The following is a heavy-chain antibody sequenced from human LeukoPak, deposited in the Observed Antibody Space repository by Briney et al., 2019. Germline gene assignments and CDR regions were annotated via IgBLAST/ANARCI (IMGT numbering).Heavy chain of an antibody. CDR3: AKGAGFSSGSYFDF. V-gene: IGHV1-46*01. CDR1: GYTFTSYF. J-gene: IGHJ4*02. D-gene: IGHD5-18*01. Sequence: ASVKVSCKASGYTFTSYFMHWVRQAPGQGLEWMGIINPSSGTTTYPQKFQGRVTMTRDTSTSTVYMERSSLRSEDTAVYYCAKGAGFSSGSYFDFWGQGTLVTVSS. CDR2: INPSSGTT.